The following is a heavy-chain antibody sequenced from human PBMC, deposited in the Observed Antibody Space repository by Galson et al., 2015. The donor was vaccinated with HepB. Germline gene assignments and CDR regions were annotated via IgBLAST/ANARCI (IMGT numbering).Heavy chain of an antibody. Sequence: LSLTCAVYGGSFSGYYWSWIRQPPGKGLEWIGEINHSGSTNYNPSLKSRVTISVDTSKNQFSLKLSSVTAADTAVYYCARGGRSYGSGSLLGYWGQGTLVTVSS. J-gene: IGHJ4*02. D-gene: IGHD3-10*01. CDR1: GGSFSGYY. CDR3: ARGGRSYGSGSLLGY. V-gene: IGHV4-34*01. CDR2: INHSGST.